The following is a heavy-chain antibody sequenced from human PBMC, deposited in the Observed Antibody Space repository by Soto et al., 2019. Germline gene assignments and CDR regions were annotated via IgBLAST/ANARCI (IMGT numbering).Heavy chain of an antibody. V-gene: IGHV1-3*01. Sequence: GASVKVSCKASGYTFTSYAMHWVRQAPGQRLEWMGWINAGNGNTKYSQKFQGRVTITRDTSASTAYMELSSLRSEDTAVYYCARWGDLSSYGMDVWGQGTTVTVSS. CDR1: GYTFTSYA. D-gene: IGHD2-21*02. CDR2: INAGNGNT. J-gene: IGHJ6*02. CDR3: ARWGDLSSYGMDV.